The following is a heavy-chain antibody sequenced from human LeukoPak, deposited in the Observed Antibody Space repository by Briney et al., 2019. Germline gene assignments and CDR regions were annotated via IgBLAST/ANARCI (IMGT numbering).Heavy chain of an antibody. V-gene: IGHV3-23*01. CDR3: ASAPGYSSGWYPRGDFDY. J-gene: IGHJ4*02. Sequence: GGSLRLSCAASGFTFSSYGMHWVRQAPGKGLEGVSAISGSGGSTYYADSVKGRFTISRDNSKNTLYLQMNSLRAEDTAVYYCASAPGYSSGWYPRGDFDYWGQGTLVTVSS. CDR1: GFTFSSYG. D-gene: IGHD6-19*01. CDR2: ISGSGGST.